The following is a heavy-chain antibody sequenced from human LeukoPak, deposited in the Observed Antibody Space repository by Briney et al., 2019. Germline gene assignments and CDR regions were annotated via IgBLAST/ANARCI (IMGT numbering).Heavy chain of an antibody. CDR1: GGTFISYA. D-gene: IGHD3-22*01. J-gene: IGHJ4*02. CDR2: IIPIFGTA. Sequence: ASVKVSCKASGGTFISYAISWVRQAPGQGLEWMGGIIPIFGTANYAQKFQGRVTITADESTSTAYMELSSLRSEDTAVYYCARDRESSGYYHFDYWGQGTLVTVSS. CDR3: ARDRESSGYYHFDY. V-gene: IGHV1-69*13.